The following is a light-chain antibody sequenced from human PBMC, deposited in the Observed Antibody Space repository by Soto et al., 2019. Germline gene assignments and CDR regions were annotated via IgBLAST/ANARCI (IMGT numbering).Light chain of an antibody. CDR1: QSINTW. CDR3: QHYNTYSGT. Sequence: DIPMTQSPSTLPASVGDRVTITCRASQSINTWLAWYQQKPGKAPKLLIYRASTLESGVPSRFSGSGSGTEFTLTISSLQPDDFSTYYCQHYNTYSGTFGPGTKVDI. CDR2: RAS. J-gene: IGKJ3*01. V-gene: IGKV1-5*03.